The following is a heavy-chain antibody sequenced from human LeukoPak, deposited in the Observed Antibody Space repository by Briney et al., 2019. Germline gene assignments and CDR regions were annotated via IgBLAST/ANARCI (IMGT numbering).Heavy chain of an antibody. V-gene: IGHV1-24*01. J-gene: IGHJ5*02. Sequence: GASVKVSCKVSGYTLTELSMHWVRQAPGKGLEWMGGFDPEDGETIYAQKFQGRVTMTEDTSTDTAYMELSSLRSEDTAVYYCATDRGRYCSSTSCLRGFDPWGQGTLVTVSS. CDR1: GYTLTELS. CDR2: FDPEDGET. CDR3: ATDRGRYCSSTSCLRGFDP. D-gene: IGHD2-2*01.